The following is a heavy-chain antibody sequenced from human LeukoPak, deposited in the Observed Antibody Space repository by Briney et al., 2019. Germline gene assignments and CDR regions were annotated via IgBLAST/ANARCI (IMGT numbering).Heavy chain of an antibody. CDR3: ARGHSIEPYYYYYYMDV. CDR2: INPSGGST. CDR1: GYTFTDYY. J-gene: IGHJ6*03. V-gene: IGHV1-46*01. Sequence: ASVKVSCKASGYTFTDYYMHWVRQAPGQGLEWMGIINPSGGSTSYAQKFQGRVTMTRDMSTSTVYMELSSLRSEDTAVYYCARGHSIEPYYYYYYMDVWGKGTTVTVSS. D-gene: IGHD4-11*01.